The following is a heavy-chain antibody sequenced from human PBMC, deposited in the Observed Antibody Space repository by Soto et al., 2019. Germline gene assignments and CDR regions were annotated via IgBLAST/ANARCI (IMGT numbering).Heavy chain of an antibody. CDR1: GFTFSSYA. CDR3: AKVSEGSMITFGGVIAY. V-gene: IGHV3-30*18. CDR2: ISFDGDIQ. J-gene: IGHJ4*02. Sequence: QVQLVESGGGVVQPGRSLRLSCAASGFTFSSYAIHWVRQAPGKGLEWVAVISFDGDIQYYADSVKGRFTISRDNSKNTLYLQMDSLRAADTAVYYCAKVSEGSMITFGGVIAYWGKRTLVTVSS. D-gene: IGHD3-16*02.